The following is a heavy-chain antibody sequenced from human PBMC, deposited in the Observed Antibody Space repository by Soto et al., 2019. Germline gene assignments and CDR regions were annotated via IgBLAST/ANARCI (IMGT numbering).Heavy chain of an antibody. CDR2: ISAYNGNT. CDR1: GYTFTSYA. CDR3: ARDAPPEDY. V-gene: IGHV1-18*01. Sequence: QVQLVQSEAEVKRPGASVKASCKASGYTFTSYATSWLRQAPGQGLEWMGWISAYNGNTNYAQKLQARVTMTTDTSTSTAYMELRSLRSDDTAVYYCARDAPPEDYWGQGTLVTVSS. J-gene: IGHJ4*02.